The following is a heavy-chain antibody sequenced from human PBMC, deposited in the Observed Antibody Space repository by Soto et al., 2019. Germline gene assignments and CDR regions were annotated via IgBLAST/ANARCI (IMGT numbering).Heavy chain of an antibody. CDR2: ISGSGGSK. Sequence: GGSLRLSCAASGFTFSSYAMSWVRQAPGKGLEWVSAISGSGGSKYYADSVKGRFTISRDNSKNTLYLQMNSLRPEDTAVYYCAKANALYCSGGSCYELGYWGQGTLVTVSS. D-gene: IGHD2-15*01. CDR1: GFTFSSYA. J-gene: IGHJ4*02. V-gene: IGHV3-23*01. CDR3: AKANALYCSGGSCYELGY.